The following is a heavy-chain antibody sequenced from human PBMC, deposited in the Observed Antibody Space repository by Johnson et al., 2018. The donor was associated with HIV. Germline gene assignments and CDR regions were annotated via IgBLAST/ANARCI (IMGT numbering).Heavy chain of an antibody. D-gene: IGHD6-13*01. CDR1: GFTVSSNY. J-gene: IGHJ3*02. CDR2: IYSGGST. CDR3: ARGITEGGTRWAFDI. V-gene: IGHV3-53*01. Sequence: VQLVESGGGLIQPGGSLRLSCAASGFTVSSNYMSWVRQAPGKGLEWVSVIYSGGSTYYADSVKGRFTISRDNSKNTMYLQMNSLRAEDTAVYYWARGITEGGTRWAFDIWGQGTIVTVSS.